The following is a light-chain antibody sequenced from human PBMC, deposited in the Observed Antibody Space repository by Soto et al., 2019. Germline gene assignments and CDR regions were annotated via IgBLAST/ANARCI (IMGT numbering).Light chain of an antibody. CDR3: QQYHKWPPIA. J-gene: IGKJ5*01. CDR1: QSVGSN. V-gene: IGKV3D-15*01. CDR2: YAS. Sequence: EIVMTQSPATLSVSPWERATLSCRASQSVGSNLAWYQKTPGQAPRLLIYYASRRATGIPDRFSGSGSGTDFTLTISSLQSEDFGAYCCQQYHKWPPIAFGQGTRLEIK.